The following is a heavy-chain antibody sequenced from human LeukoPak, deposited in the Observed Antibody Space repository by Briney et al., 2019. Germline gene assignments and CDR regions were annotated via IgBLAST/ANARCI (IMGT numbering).Heavy chain of an antibody. J-gene: IGHJ6*03. CDR3: ARGKDCSRTSCYPGYYYMDV. Sequence: ASVKVSCKASGYTFTSYDINWVRQATGQGPEWMGRMNPNSGNTDYAQKYQGRVTITRNTSKSTAYMELSSLRSEDTAVYYCARGKDCSRTSCYPGYYYMDVWGKGTTVSVSS. CDR2: MNPNSGNT. D-gene: IGHD2-2*01. CDR1: GYTFTSYD. V-gene: IGHV1-8*03.